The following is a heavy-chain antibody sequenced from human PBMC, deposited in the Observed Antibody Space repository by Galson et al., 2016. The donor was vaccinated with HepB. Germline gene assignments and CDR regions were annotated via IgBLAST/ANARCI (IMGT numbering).Heavy chain of an antibody. CDR1: GFTFSGYG. V-gene: IGHV3-33*01. CDR2: IWFHGSNK. CDR3: ATERDYGIMDY. D-gene: IGHD4-17*01. J-gene: IGHJ4*02. Sequence: SLRLSCAASGFTFSGYGMHWVRQAPGKGLEWVAVIWFHGSNKCYADSVKGRFTISRDNSKNTLYLQMNSLRAEETAVYYCATERDYGIMDYWGQGTLVTVSS.